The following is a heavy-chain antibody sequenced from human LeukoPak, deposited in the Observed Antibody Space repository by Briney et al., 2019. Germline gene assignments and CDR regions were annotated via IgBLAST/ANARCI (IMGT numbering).Heavy chain of an antibody. CDR2: VSYTGIT. Sequence: PSETLSLTCTVSGGSISSYYWSWIRQPPGKGLEWIGYVSYTGITKINPSLKSRVTISVDTSKNQLSLKLSSVTAADTAVYFCARHSQRHWEVIRGWDYWGQGTLVTVSS. CDR1: GGSISSYY. V-gene: IGHV4-59*08. J-gene: IGHJ4*02. D-gene: IGHD1-26*01. CDR3: ARHSQRHWEVIRGWDY.